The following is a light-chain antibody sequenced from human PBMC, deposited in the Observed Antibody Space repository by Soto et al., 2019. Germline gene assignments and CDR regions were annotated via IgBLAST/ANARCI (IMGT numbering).Light chain of an antibody. CDR3: QHYPNYPLT. J-gene: IGKJ4*01. Sequence: DIQMTQSPSSLSASVGDRVTITCRASQGIGIYLDWFQQKAGKAPKYLIYDASRLQSGVPSRFSGSGSGTDFTLTINSLQPEDFATYYCQHYPNYPLTFGGGTRVEIK. V-gene: IGKV1-16*01. CDR2: DAS. CDR1: QGIGIY.